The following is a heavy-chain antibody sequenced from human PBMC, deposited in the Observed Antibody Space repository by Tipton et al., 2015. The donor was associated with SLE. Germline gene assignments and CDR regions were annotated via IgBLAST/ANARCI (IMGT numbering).Heavy chain of an antibody. CDR2: IHYSGTT. CDR3: AGEPGNWFDP. V-gene: IGHV4-59*11. J-gene: IGHJ5*02. CDR1: GVSISSHY. Sequence: GLVKPSETMSLTCSVSGVSISSHYWSWIRQPPGKGLEWIGYIHYSGTTNYNPSLRGRVTMSVDTSKNQFSLSVNSVTAADSAVYYCAGEPGNWFDPWGQGTPVTVSS.